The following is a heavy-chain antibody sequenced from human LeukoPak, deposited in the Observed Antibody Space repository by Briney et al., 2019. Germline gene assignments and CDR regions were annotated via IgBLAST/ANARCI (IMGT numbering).Heavy chain of an antibody. CDR2: IYYSGST. V-gene: IGHV4-59*12. Sequence: SETLSLTCTVSGGSISSYYWSWIRQPPGKGLEWIGCIYYSGSTNYNPSLKSRVTISVDTSKNQFSLKLSSVTAADTAVYYCARDTGSSSLDYWGQGTLVTVSS. J-gene: IGHJ4*02. D-gene: IGHD6-13*01. CDR3: ARDTGSSSLDY. CDR1: GGSISSYY.